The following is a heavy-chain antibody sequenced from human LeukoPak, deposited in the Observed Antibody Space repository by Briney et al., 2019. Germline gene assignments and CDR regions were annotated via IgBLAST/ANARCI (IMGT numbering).Heavy chain of an antibody. CDR2: IYYSGST. CDR1: GGSISSSSYY. V-gene: IGHV4-39*07. CDR3: ARFFSRTYYYMDV. D-gene: IGHD2/OR15-2a*01. J-gene: IGHJ6*03. Sequence: SETLFLTCTVSGGSISSSSYYWGWIRQPPGKGLEWIGSIYYSGSTYYNPSLKSRVTISVDTSKNQFSLKLSSVTAADTAVYYCARFFSRTYYYMDVWGKGTTVTVSS.